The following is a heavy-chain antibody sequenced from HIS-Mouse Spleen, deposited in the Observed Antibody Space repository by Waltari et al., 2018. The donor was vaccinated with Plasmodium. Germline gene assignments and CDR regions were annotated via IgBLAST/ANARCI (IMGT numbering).Heavy chain of an antibody. Sequence: QEQLQELGPGLVKPSQTLSLTCTVSGGSISSGGYYWSWIRQHPGKGLEWIGYFSYSGLTYDNPSLKSCVTLSLDPSKTQFSLPLSSVTAADPAVYYCAGSIAATVTFYFHYWRQGTLVTVSS. CDR3: AGSIAATVTFYFHY. V-gene: IGHV4-31*03. CDR2: FSYSGLT. J-gene: IGHJ4*02. D-gene: IGHD6-13*01. CDR1: GGSISSGGYY.